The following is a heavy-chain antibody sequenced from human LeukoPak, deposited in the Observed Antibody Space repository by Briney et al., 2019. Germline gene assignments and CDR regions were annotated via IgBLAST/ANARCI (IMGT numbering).Heavy chain of an antibody. CDR3: AARARTYNSSGYYY. Sequence: SVKVSCKASGFTFTSSTVQWVRQARGQRLEWIGWIVVGSGNTNYAQKFQERVTITRDMSTSTAYMELSSLRSEDTAVFYCAARARTYNSSGYYYWGQGTLVTVSS. D-gene: IGHD3-22*01. V-gene: IGHV1-58*01. CDR1: GFTFTSST. J-gene: IGHJ4*02. CDR2: IVVGSGNT.